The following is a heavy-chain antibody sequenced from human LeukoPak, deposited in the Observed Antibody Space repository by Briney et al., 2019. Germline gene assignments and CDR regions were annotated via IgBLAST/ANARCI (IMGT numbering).Heavy chain of an antibody. D-gene: IGHD6-13*01. CDR1: GGSISSGDYY. CDR2: IYYSGST. Sequence: SETLSLTCTVSGGSISSGDYYWSWIRQPPGKGLEWIGYIYYSGSTYYSPSLKSRVTISVDTSKNQFSLKLSSVTAADTAVYYCARGRIQQLNAFDIWGQGTMVTVSS. J-gene: IGHJ3*02. V-gene: IGHV4-30-4*02. CDR3: ARGRIQQLNAFDI.